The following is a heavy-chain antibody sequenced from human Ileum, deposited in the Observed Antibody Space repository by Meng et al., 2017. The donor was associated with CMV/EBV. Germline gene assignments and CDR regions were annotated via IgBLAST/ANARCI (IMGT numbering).Heavy chain of an antibody. CDR2: INHSGST. CDR3: ARGRRDGYNNPPLDY. J-gene: IGHJ4*02. D-gene: IGHD5-24*01. Sequence: QLQLQQWGAGLLKPSETLPPTCAVYGGSFSGYYWSWIRQPPGKGLEWIGEINHSGSTNYNPSLKGRVTISVDTSKNQFSLKLSSVTAADTAVYYCARGRRDGYNNPPLDYWGQGTLVTVSS. V-gene: IGHV4-34*01. CDR1: GGSFSGYY.